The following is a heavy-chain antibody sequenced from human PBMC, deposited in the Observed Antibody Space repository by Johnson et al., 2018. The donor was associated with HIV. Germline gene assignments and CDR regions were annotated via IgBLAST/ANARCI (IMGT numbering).Heavy chain of an antibody. CDR3: AKSTQASILRESGPYGAFDI. CDR2: ISYDGSNK. V-gene: IGHV3-30*18. J-gene: IGHJ3*02. CDR1: GFTFSSYD. Sequence: QVQLVESGGGVVQPGRSLRLSCAASGFTFSSYDMHWVRQAPGKGLEWVAVISYDGSNKYYADSVRGRFTISRDPSGTTLHLQINSLRPEDTAVYYCAKSTQASILRESGPYGAFDIWGQGTMVTVSS. D-gene: IGHD3-10*01.